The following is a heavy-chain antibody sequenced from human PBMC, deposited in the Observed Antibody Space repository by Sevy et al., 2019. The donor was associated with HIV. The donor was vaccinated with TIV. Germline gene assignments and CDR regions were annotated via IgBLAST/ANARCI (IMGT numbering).Heavy chain of an antibody. D-gene: IGHD3-10*01. V-gene: IGHV2-5*02. J-gene: IGHJ4*02. CDR2: IYWDDDK. Sequence: SGPTLVKPTQTLTLTCTFSGFSLTTTGVGVGWIRQPPGKALKYLAVIYWDDDKRYSPSLRSRLTITKDTSKNQVVLSMANVDPVDTATYYCARLPHYYSNYYFDYWGQGTLVTVSS. CDR3: ARLPHYYSNYYFDY. CDR1: GFSLTTTGVG.